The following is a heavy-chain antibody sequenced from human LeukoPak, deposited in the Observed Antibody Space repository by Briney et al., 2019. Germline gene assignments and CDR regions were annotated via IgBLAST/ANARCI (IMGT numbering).Heavy chain of an antibody. Sequence: GGSLRLSCAASGFTFSSYAMSWVRQAPGKGLEWVSAISGSGGSTYYADSVKDRFTISRDNSKNTLYLRMNSLRAEDTAVYYCAKYYYDSSGYFEAYSFDYWGQGTLVTVSS. J-gene: IGHJ4*02. V-gene: IGHV3-23*01. CDR1: GFTFSSYA. CDR2: ISGSGGST. D-gene: IGHD3-22*01. CDR3: AKYYYDSSGYFEAYSFDY.